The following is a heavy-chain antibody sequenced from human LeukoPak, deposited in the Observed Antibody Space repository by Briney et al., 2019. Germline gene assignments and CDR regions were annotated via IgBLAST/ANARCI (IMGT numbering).Heavy chain of an antibody. D-gene: IGHD5-24*01. V-gene: IGHV5-51*01. Sequence: GESLKISCKASGYSFSSYWIAWVRQIPGKGLEWMGIINPADSDTSYSLSIQGQVTISADRSISTAYLQWSSLKASHTAIYYCARGEGGYNYAFWGQGTLVSVSS. CDR1: GYSFSSYW. CDR3: ARGEGGYNYAF. J-gene: IGHJ4*02. CDR2: INPADSDT.